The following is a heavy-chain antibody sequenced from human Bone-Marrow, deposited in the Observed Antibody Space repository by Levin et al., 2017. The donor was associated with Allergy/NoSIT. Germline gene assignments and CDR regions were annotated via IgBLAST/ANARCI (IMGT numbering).Heavy chain of an antibody. V-gene: IGHV2-5*01. CDR3: AHSYPYSSGPMVLEHYYYMDV. J-gene: IGHJ6*03. D-gene: IGHD6-19*01. Sequence: NVSGPTLVKPTQTLTLTCTFSGFSLTTSGVGVGWVRQPPGKALEWLALIYWNDDERYSPSLQSRPTITKDTSKNLVVLTMTNMDPVDTATYYCAHSYPYSSGPMVLEHYYYMDVWGSGTTVTVSS. CDR1: GFSLTTSGVG. CDR2: IYWNDDE.